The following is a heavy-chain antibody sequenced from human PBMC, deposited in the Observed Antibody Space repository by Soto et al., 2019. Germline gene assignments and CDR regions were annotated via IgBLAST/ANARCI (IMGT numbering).Heavy chain of an antibody. CDR2: IYYSGST. Sequence: SETLSLTCTVSGGSISSGGYYWSWIRQHPGKGLEWIGYIYYSGSTYYNPSLKSRVTISVDTSKNQFSLKLSSVTAADTAVYYCASLYSSGWMLRDYWGQGTLVTVSS. J-gene: IGHJ4*02. CDR1: GGSISSGGYY. D-gene: IGHD6-19*01. V-gene: IGHV4-31*03. CDR3: ASLYSSGWMLRDY.